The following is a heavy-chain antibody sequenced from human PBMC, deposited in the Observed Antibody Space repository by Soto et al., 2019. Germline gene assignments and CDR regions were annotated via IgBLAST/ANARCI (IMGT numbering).Heavy chain of an antibody. Sequence: SSVKVSCKASGGTFSSYAISWVRQAPGQGSEWMGGIIPIFGTANYAQKFQGRVTITADKSTSTAYMELSSLRSEDTAVYYCARDRESYDFWSGYYPYYYYYGMDVWGQGTTVTVSS. J-gene: IGHJ6*02. CDR3: ARDRESYDFWSGYYPYYYYYGMDV. CDR1: GGTFSSYA. CDR2: IIPIFGTA. D-gene: IGHD3-3*01. V-gene: IGHV1-69*06.